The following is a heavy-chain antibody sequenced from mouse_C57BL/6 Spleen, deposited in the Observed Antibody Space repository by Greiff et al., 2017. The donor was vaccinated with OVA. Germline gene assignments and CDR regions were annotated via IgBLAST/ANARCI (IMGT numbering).Heavy chain of an antibody. Sequence: QVQLQQPGAELVMPGASVKLSCKASGYTFTSYWMHWVKQRPGQGLEWIGEIDPSDSYTNYNQKFKGKSTLTVDKSSSTAYMQLSSLTSEDSAVYYCARSGYYGSSDGYWGQGTTLTVSS. CDR1: GYTFTSYW. CDR3: ARSGYYGSSDGY. D-gene: IGHD1-1*01. CDR2: IDPSDSYT. J-gene: IGHJ2*01. V-gene: IGHV1-69*01.